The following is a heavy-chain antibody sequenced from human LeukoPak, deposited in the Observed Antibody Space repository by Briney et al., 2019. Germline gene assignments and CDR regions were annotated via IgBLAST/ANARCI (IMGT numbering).Heavy chain of an antibody. D-gene: IGHD4-23*01. CDR3: ARDNITMSDYGGTFDY. CDR2: IYYIGST. V-gene: IGHV4-31*03. J-gene: IGHJ4*02. CDR1: GDSISGATYY. Sequence: PSQTLSLTCTVSGDSISGATYYWSWIRQLPGKGLEWIGHIYYIGSTYYNPSLESRITVSIDTSRNQFSLMMSSVTAADTAVYFCARDNITMSDYGGTFDYWGQGALVTVSS.